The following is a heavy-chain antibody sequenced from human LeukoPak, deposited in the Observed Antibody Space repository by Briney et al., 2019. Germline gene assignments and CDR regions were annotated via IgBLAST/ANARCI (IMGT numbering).Heavy chain of an antibody. CDR2: IYYSGNT. CDR1: GGSISTGSYY. J-gene: IGHJ4*02. D-gene: IGHD4-17*01. CDR3: ANSIDFDYGDYYFDY. Sequence: KPSETLSLTCIVSGGSISTGSYYWGWIRQPPGRGLEWIGSIYYSGNTYYNASLKSRVTISLDTSKNQFSLRLTSVTAADTAVYYCANSIDFDYGDYYFDYWGQGALVTISS. V-gene: IGHV4-39*07.